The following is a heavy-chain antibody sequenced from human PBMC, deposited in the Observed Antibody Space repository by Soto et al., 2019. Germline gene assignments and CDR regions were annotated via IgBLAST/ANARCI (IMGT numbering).Heavy chain of an antibody. J-gene: IGHJ4*02. Sequence: QVQLVESGGGVVQPGRSLRLSCAASGFTFSSYGMHWVRQAPGKGREWVSVISHDGSKKYYADSVKGRFTISRDNSKNTLYLQMNSLRAEDTAVYYCAKGDRIAAAGHFDYWGQGTLVTVSS. CDR1: GFTFSSYG. CDR3: AKGDRIAAAGHFDY. CDR2: ISHDGSKK. D-gene: IGHD6-13*01. V-gene: IGHV3-30*18.